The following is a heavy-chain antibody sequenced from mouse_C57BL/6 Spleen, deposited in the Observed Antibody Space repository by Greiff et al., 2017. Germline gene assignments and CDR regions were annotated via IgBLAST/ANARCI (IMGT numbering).Heavy chain of an antibody. CDR1: GYTFTSYW. J-gene: IGHJ2*01. CDR3: AREGKFDY. V-gene: IGHV1-50*01. Sequence: QVQLQQPGAELVKPGASVKLSCKASGYTFTSYWMQWVKQRPGQGLEWIGEIDPADSYTNYNNKFKGKATLTVDTSSSTAYMQLSSLTSEDSAVYYCAREGKFDYWGQGTTLTVSS. CDR2: IDPADSYT. D-gene: IGHD2-1*01.